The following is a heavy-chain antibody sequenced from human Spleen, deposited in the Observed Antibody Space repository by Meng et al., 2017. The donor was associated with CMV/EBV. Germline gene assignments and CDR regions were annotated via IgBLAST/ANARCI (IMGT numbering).Heavy chain of an antibody. J-gene: IGHJ4*02. CDR2: ISYIGST. Sequence: SETLSLTCGVSGDSISRSNWWSWVRQPPGKGLEWIGEISYIGSTNYNPALKSRVTISADKSKNHFSLTLSSVTAADTAVYSCARSVDTAMGYFEYWGQGTLVTVSS. D-gene: IGHD5-18*01. CDR1: GDSISRSNW. V-gene: IGHV4-4*02. CDR3: ARSVDTAMGYFEY.